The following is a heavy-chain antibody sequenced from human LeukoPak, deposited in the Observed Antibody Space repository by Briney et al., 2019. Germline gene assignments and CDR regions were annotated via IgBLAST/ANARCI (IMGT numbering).Heavy chain of an antibody. Sequence: GGSLRLSCAASGFTFSSYWMHWVRQAPGKGLVWVSRINSDGSSTSYADSVEGRFTISRDNAKNTLYLQMNSLRAEDTAVYYCARDPHTAMVKFDPWGQGTLVTVSS. CDR2: INSDGSST. CDR1: GFTFSSYW. V-gene: IGHV3-74*01. D-gene: IGHD5-18*01. J-gene: IGHJ5*02. CDR3: ARDPHTAMVKFDP.